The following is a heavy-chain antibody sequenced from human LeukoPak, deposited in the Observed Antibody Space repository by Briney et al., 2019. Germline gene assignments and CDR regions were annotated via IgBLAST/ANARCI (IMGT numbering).Heavy chain of an antibody. V-gene: IGHV1-69*13. D-gene: IGHD1-26*01. J-gene: IGHJ4*02. CDR1: GGTFSSYA. CDR3: ASSLVGATNGGYYFDY. Sequence: SVKVSCKASGGTFSSYAISWVRQAPGQGLEWMGGIIPIFGTANYAQKFQGRVTITADESTSTAYMELGSLRSEDTAVYYCASSLVGATNGGYYFDYWGQGTLVTVSS. CDR2: IIPIFGTA.